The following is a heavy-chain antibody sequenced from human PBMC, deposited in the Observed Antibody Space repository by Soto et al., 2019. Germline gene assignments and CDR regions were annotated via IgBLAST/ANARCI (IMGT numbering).Heavy chain of an antibody. V-gene: IGHV4-31*03. Sequence: PSETLSLTCTVSGGSINTVNYYWSWIRQHPGKGLEWIGYIYYSGSTYYNPSLKSRVTISVDTSKNQFSLKLSSVTAADTAVYYCARVFGFGGMDVWGQGTTVTVSS. D-gene: IGHD3-10*01. J-gene: IGHJ6*02. CDR3: ARVFGFGGMDV. CDR1: GGSINTVNYY. CDR2: IYYSGST.